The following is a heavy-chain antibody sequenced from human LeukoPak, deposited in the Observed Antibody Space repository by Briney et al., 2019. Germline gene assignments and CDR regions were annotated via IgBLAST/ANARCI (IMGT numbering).Heavy chain of an antibody. CDR1: GFIFSYYT. V-gene: IGHV3-30*04. Sequence: PGGSLRLSCAASGFIFSYYTFHWVRQAPGKGLEWVAVISYDESETYYADSLKGRFSLSRDNSKKMLYLQLNSLRPEQTAVYYCARDSTTSTIRGALDYWGQGTLVTVSS. CDR2: ISYDESET. D-gene: IGHD4/OR15-4a*01. CDR3: ARDSTTSTIRGALDY. J-gene: IGHJ4*02.